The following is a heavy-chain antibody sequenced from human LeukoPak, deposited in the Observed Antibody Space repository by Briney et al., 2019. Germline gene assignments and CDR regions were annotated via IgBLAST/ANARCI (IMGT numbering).Heavy chain of an antibody. J-gene: IGHJ4*02. CDR1: GFTFSSYS. Sequence: SGGSLRLSCAASGFTFSSYSMNWVRQAPGKGLEWVSSISSSSSTMYYADSVKGRFTISRDNAKNSLYLQMNSLRAEDTAVYYCARMGYHWGQGTLVTVSS. CDR2: ISSSSSTM. CDR3: ARMGYH. D-gene: IGHD6-13*01. V-gene: IGHV3-48*01.